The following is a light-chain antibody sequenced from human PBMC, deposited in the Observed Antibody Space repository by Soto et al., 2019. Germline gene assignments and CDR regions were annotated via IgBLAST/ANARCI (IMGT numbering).Light chain of an antibody. V-gene: IGKV3-20*01. CDR3: QQYITSPKT. CDR1: QSLSSGY. J-gene: IGKJ1*01. CDR2: GAS. Sequence: EIVLTQSPGTLSLSPGERAALSCRASQSLSSGYLAWYQQKPGQAPRLLIYGASSRASGIPDRFSGSGSGTDFTLTISRLEPEDCAVYYCQQYITSPKTFGQGTKVEIK.